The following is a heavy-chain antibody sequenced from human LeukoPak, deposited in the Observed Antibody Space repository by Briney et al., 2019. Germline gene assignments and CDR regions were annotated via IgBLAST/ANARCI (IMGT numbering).Heavy chain of an antibody. CDR1: GFTLTSSA. V-gene: IGHV1-18*01. D-gene: IGHD6-19*01. Sequence: ASVKVSCKASGFTLTSSAITWVRQAPGQGLEWMGWISAYHGNTNYAQKLQGRVTMTTDTSTSTAYMELGSLRSDDTAVYYCARERTVAGGTHLYYFDYWGQGTLVTVSS. CDR3: ARERTVAGGTHLYYFDY. CDR2: ISAYHGNT. J-gene: IGHJ4*02.